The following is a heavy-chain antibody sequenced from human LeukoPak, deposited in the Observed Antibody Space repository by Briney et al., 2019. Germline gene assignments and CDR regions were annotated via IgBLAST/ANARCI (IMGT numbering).Heavy chain of an antibody. V-gene: IGHV4-61*02. CDR3: ARVGYDFWSGSPFYFDY. Sequence: SQTLSLTCTVSGGSISSGSYYWSWIRQPAGKGLDWIGRIYASGSTNYNPSLKSRVTISVDTSKNQFSLKLSSVTAADTAVYYCARVGYDFWSGSPFYFDYWGQGTLVTVSS. CDR1: GGSISSGSYY. CDR2: IYASGST. D-gene: IGHD3-3*01. J-gene: IGHJ4*02.